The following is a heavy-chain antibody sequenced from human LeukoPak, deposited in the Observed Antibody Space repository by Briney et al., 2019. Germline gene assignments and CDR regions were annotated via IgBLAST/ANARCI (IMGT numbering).Heavy chain of an antibody. D-gene: IGHD3-10*01. CDR2: IKQDGSEK. Sequence: PGGSLRLSCAASGFTFSSYWMSWVRQAPGKGLEWVANIKQDGSEKYYVDSVKGRFTISRDNAKNSLYLQMNSLRAEDTAVYYCARDPFENYMVRGVIPHPFDYWGQGTLVTVSS. CDR3: ARDPFENYMVRGVIPHPFDY. J-gene: IGHJ4*02. CDR1: GFTFSSYW. V-gene: IGHV3-7*01.